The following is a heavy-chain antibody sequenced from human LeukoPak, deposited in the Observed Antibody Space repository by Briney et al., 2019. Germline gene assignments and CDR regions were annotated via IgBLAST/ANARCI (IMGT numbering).Heavy chain of an antibody. CDR3: ARGRGGQWFGELLGENWFDP. D-gene: IGHD3-10*01. Sequence: SETLSLTCTVSGGSISSSSYYWGWIRQPPGKGLEWIGSIYYSGSTYYNPSLKSRVTISVDTSKNQFSLKLSSVTAADTAVYYCARGRGGQWFGELLGENWFDPWGQGTLVTVSS. CDR1: GGSISSSSYY. V-gene: IGHV4-39*01. J-gene: IGHJ5*02. CDR2: IYYSGST.